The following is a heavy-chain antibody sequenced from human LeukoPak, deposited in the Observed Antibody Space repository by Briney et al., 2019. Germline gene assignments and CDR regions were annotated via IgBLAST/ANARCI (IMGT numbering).Heavy chain of an antibody. CDR3: ARGTSSGYSSGWFY. D-gene: IGHD6-19*01. V-gene: IGHV3-48*02. J-gene: IGHJ4*02. CDR2: ISRSSSTI. Sequence: PGGSLRLSCAASGFTFNSYSMNWVRQAPGKGLEWVSYISRSSSTIYYADSVKGRFTISRDNAKNSLYLQMNSLRDEDTAVYYCARGTSSGYSSGWFYWGQGTLVTVSS. CDR1: GFTFNSYS.